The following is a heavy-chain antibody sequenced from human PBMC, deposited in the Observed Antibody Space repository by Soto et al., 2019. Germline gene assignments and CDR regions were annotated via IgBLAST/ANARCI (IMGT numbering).Heavy chain of an antibody. J-gene: IGHJ4*02. Sequence: PSETLSLTCTVSGGSISSGDYYWSWIRQPPGTGLEWIGEINHSGSTNYNPSLKSRVTISVDTSKNQFSLKLSSVTAADTAVYYCARADSTGFIYYFNFWGQGTLVTVSS. V-gene: IGHV4-61*08. CDR3: ARADSTGFIYYFNF. CDR2: INHSGST. CDR1: GGSISSGDYY. D-gene: IGHD3-22*01.